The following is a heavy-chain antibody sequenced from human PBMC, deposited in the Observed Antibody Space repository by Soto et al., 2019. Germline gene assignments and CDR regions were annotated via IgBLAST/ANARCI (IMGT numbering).Heavy chain of an antibody. CDR2: MYYSGSA. CDR3: ARGPDYGYDY. Sequence: SETLSLTCTVSGGSISNYYWSWIRQPPGKGLEWIGYMYYSGSANYSPSLRSRVTMLIDTSKNQFSLKLSSVTAADTAVYYCARGPDYGYDYWGQGTLVTVSS. CDR1: GGSISNYY. D-gene: IGHD4-17*01. J-gene: IGHJ4*02. V-gene: IGHV4-59*01.